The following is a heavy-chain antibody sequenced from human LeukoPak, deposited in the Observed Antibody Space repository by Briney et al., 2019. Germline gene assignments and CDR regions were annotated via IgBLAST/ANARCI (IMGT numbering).Heavy chain of an antibody. CDR1: GFTFSSYG. CDR3: AKGGRITMVRGVISYFDY. CDR2: ISGSGGST. D-gene: IGHD3-10*01. J-gene: IGHJ4*02. Sequence: GGSLRLSCAASGFTFSSYGMSWVRQAPGKGLEWVSAISGSGGSTYYADSVKGRFTISRDNSKNTLYLQMNSLRAEDTAVYYCAKGGRITMVRGVISYFDYWGQGTLVTVSS. V-gene: IGHV3-23*01.